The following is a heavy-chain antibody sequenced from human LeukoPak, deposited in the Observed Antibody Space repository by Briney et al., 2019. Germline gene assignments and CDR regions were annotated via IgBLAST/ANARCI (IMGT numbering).Heavy chain of an antibody. CDR1: GGSISSGGYY. D-gene: IGHD3-22*01. J-gene: IGHJ4*02. Sequence: ASQTLSLTCTVSGGSISSGGYYWSWIRQPPGKGLEWIGYIYYSGSTNYNPSLKSRVTISVDTSKNQFSLKLSSVTAADTAVYYCAREVSYDSSGYHDYWGQGTLVTVSS. CDR3: AREVSYDSSGYHDY. V-gene: IGHV4-61*08. CDR2: IYYSGST.